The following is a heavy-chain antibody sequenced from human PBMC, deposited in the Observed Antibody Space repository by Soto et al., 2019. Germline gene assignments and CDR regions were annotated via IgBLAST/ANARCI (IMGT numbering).Heavy chain of an antibody. V-gene: IGHV4-30-4*01. Sequence: QVQLQESGPGLVKPSQTLSLTCTVSGGSISSGYSYWSWIRQPPGRGLEWVGYVYCSGSTYYTPSVMGRVTISVDTSKTQFSLKRSSVTAADTAVYYCARAAKKYYYDSSGYYYTFDIWGQGTMVTVSS. D-gene: IGHD3-22*01. CDR1: GGSISSGYSY. CDR2: VYCSGST. CDR3: ARAAKKYYYDSSGYYYTFDI. J-gene: IGHJ3*02.